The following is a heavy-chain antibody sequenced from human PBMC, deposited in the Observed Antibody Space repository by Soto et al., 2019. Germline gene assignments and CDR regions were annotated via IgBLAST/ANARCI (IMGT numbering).Heavy chain of an antibody. CDR2: LSGSGTST. V-gene: IGHV3-23*01. CDR3: AKATTNGGWFNPFDS. Sequence: GGSLRLSCAASGFSFVNYAMNWVRQAPGKGLEWVSGLSGSGTSTYYADSVKGRFTISRDNSRDTLFLQMNSLTADDTAVYYCAKATTNGGWFNPFDSWGQGALATVSS. D-gene: IGHD6-19*01. CDR1: GFSFVNYA. J-gene: IGHJ4*02.